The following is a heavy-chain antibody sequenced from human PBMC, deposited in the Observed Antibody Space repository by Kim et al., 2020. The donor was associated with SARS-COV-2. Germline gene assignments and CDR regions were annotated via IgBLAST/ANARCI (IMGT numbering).Heavy chain of an antibody. J-gene: IGHJ5*01. D-gene: IGHD3-16*01. Sequence: GGSLRLSCAASGFTFSDYSMTWVRQAPGRGLEWVSAISDTTTWIYYADSVKGRFTISRDNSGDTPYLQMDSLRAEDTAVYYCASCPPPRSRGCKMGANN. V-gene: IGHV3-23*01. CDR2: ISDTTTWI. CDR1: GFTFSDYS. CDR3: ASCPPPRSRGCKMGANN.